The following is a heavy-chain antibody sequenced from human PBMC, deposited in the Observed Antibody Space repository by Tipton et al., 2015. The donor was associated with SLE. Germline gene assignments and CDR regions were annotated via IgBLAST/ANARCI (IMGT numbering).Heavy chain of an antibody. CDR2: IYTSEST. Sequence: TLSLTCPVSGGSISSYYWSWIRQPPGKGLEWIGYIYTSESTNYNPSLKSRVTISVDTSKNQFSLKLSSVTAADTAVYYCARDGSRIAAAGYDYWGQGTLVTVSS. J-gene: IGHJ4*02. CDR1: GGSISSYY. D-gene: IGHD6-13*01. V-gene: IGHV4-4*08. CDR3: ARDGSRIAAAGYDY.